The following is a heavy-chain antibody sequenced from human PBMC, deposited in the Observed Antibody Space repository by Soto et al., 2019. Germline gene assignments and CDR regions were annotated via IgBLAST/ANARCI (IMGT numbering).Heavy chain of an antibody. D-gene: IGHD3-9*01. CDR3: ARQPGYYDILTGYSTYYFDY. CDR1: GGSMSSYY. J-gene: IGHJ4*02. V-gene: IGHV4-59*08. Sequence: SETLSLTCTAAGGSMSSYYWNWIRQPPGKGLEWIGYIYDRGNTNYNPSLKSRVTISVDTSKNQFSLNLSSVTAADTAVYYCARQPGYYDILTGYSTYYFDYWGQGTPVTVSS. CDR2: IYDRGNT.